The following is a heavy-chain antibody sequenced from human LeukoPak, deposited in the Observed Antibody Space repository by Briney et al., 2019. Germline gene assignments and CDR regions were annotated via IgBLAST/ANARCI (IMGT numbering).Heavy chain of an antibody. Sequence: ASQTLSLTCTVSGGSISSGNYYWSWIRQPAGKGLEWMGRIYISGSTNYNPSLKSRVTISIDTSKNQFSLKLSSVTAADTAVYYCARDPQWLDGNDYWGQGTLVTVSS. J-gene: IGHJ4*02. CDR3: ARDPQWLDGNDY. CDR1: GGSISSGNYY. CDR2: IYISGST. D-gene: IGHD6-19*01. V-gene: IGHV4-61*02.